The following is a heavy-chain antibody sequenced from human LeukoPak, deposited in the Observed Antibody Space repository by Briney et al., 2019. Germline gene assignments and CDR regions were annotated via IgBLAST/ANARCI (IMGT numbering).Heavy chain of an antibody. J-gene: IGHJ4*02. CDR2: IIPIFGAA. Sequence: SVKVSCKASGYTFSNYGISWVRQAPGHGLEWMGGIIPIFGAANYAQKFQGRVSITADKSTSTAYMELRSLRSEDTAVYYCARGDLSYYDSSGLFDYWGQGTLVTVSS. V-gene: IGHV1-69*06. CDR3: ARGDLSYYDSSGLFDY. CDR1: GYTFSNYG. D-gene: IGHD3-22*01.